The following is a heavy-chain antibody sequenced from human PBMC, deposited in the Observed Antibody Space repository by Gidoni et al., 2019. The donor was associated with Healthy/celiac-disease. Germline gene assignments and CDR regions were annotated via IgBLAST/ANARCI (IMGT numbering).Heavy chain of an antibody. D-gene: IGHD3-3*01. Sequence: QVQLGQSGAEVKKPGFSVEVSCKASGGTYSSYVISGVRQAPGQGLEWMGGISPFFGTANYAPKFQGRVTITADGSTSSAYMELSSLRSEDTAVYCCARALYYDFWSGYRYDYWGQGTLVTVSS. J-gene: IGHJ4*02. CDR3: ARALYYDFWSGYRYDY. V-gene: IGHV1-69*01. CDR2: ISPFFGTA. CDR1: GGTYSSYV.